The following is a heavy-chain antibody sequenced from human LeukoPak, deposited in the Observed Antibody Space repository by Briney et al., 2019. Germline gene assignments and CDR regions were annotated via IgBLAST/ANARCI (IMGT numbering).Heavy chain of an antibody. CDR1: GFTFSSYA. CDR3: AKDGGAIAARGYYFDY. CDR2: ISGSGGST. J-gene: IGHJ4*02. Sequence: GGSLRLSCAASGFTFSSYAMSWVRQAPGKGLEWVSAISGSGGSTYYADSVKGRFTISRDNSKNTLYLQMNNLRAEDTAVYYCAKDGGAIAARGYYFDYWGQGTLVTVSS. D-gene: IGHD6-6*01. V-gene: IGHV3-23*01.